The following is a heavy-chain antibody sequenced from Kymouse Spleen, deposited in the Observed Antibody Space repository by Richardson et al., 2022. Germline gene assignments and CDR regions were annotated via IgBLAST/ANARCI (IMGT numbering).Heavy chain of an antibody. J-gene: IGHJ4*02. CDR2: INHSGST. D-gene: IGHD3-10*01. CDR3: ARLRGVIIFDY. Sequence: QVQLQQWGAGLLKPSETLSLTCAVYGGSFSGYYWSWIRQPPGKGLEWIGEINHSGSTNYNPSLKSRVTISVDTSKNQFSLKLSSVTAADTAVYYCARLRGVIIFDYWGQGTLVTVSS. CDR1: GGSFSGYY. V-gene: IGHV4-34*01.